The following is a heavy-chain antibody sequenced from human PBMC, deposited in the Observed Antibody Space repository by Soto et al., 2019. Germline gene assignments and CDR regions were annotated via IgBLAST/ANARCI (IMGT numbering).Heavy chain of an antibody. D-gene: IGHD2-2*01. J-gene: IGHJ6*02. CDR2: IIPISGTA. V-gene: IGHV1-69*01. Sequence: QVQMVQSGAEVKKPGSSVKVSCKASVGTFSSYAISWVRQAPGQWLEWMGGIIPISGTANYAQKFQGRVTITADESTSTAYMELSSLRSEDTAVYYCARSQGSSTSLELYYYYYYGMDVWGQGTTVTVSS. CDR1: VGTFSSYA. CDR3: ARSQGSSTSLELYYYYYYGMDV.